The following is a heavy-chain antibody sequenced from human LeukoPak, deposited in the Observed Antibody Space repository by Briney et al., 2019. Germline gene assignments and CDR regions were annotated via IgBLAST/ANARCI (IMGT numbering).Heavy chain of an antibody. Sequence: SQTLSLTCTVSGRSISSGDYYWSWIRQPPGKGQEWIGYIYYSGSTYYNPSLKSRVTISVDTSKNQFSLKLSSVTAADTAVYYCAREVAVAGCFDYWGQGTLVTVSS. J-gene: IGHJ4*02. CDR3: AREVAVAGCFDY. CDR2: IYYSGST. V-gene: IGHV4-30-4*08. CDR1: GRSISSGDYY. D-gene: IGHD6-19*01.